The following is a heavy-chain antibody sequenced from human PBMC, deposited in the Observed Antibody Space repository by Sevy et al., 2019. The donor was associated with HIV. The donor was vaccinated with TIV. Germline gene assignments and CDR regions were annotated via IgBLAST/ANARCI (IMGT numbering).Heavy chain of an antibody. CDR2: ISGSGTRT. D-gene: IGHD3-22*01. Sequence: GGSLRLSCAVSGFSFDSYGMTWVRQAPGKGLEWVSGISGSGTRTYYADSVKGRFIISRDNSKNTLYLQMNSLRSEDTVTNYWGKGGGGHYDPDEIGYYFYYYNMDVWGKGTTVTVSS. CDR1: GFSFDSYG. J-gene: IGHJ6*03. V-gene: IGHV3-23*01. CDR3: GKGGGGHYDPDEIGYYFYYYNMDV.